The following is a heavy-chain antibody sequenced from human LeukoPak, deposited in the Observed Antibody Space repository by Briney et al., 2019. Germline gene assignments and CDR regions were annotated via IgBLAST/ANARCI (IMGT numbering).Heavy chain of an antibody. CDR3: AKDRYCTNGVCYRFDY. Sequence: GGSLRLPXAASGFTFSSYGMHWVRQAPGKGLEWVAFIRYDGSNKYYADSVKGRFTISRDNSKNTLYLQMNSLRAEDTAVYYCAKDRYCTNGVCYRFDYWGQGTLVTVSS. V-gene: IGHV3-30*02. CDR1: GFTFSSYG. D-gene: IGHD2-8*01. J-gene: IGHJ4*02. CDR2: IRYDGSNK.